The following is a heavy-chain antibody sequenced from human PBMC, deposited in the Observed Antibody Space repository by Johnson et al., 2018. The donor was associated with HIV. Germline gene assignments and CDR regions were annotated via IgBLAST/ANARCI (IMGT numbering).Heavy chain of an antibody. CDR3: ARDQSEVDAFDI. V-gene: IGHV3-11*04. CDR2: ISSSGSTI. Sequence: LSCAASGFTFSDYYMSWIRQAPGKGLEWVSYISSSGSTIYYADSVKGRFTISRDNAKNSLYLQMNSLRAEDTAVYYCARDQSEVDAFDIWGQGTMVTVSS. J-gene: IGHJ3*02. CDR1: GFTFSDYY.